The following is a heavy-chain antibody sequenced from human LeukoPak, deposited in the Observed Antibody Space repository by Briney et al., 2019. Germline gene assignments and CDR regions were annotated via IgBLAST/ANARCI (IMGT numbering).Heavy chain of an antibody. CDR1: GYTFTNYG. CDR2: INPYNGNT. D-gene: IGHD3-16*02. Sequence: ASVKVSCTASGYTFTNYGISWVRQAPGQGLEWMGNINPYNGNTNYAQNIQGRVTMTTDTSTNTAYMELRSLRSDDTAVYYCARDQHDHVWGSYRPYFDYWGQGTLVTVSS. J-gene: IGHJ4*02. V-gene: IGHV1-18*01. CDR3: ARDQHDHVWGSYRPYFDY.